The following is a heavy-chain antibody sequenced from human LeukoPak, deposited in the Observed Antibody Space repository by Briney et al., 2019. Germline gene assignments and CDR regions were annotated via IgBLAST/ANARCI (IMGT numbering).Heavy chain of an antibody. D-gene: IGHD3-9*01. CDR1: GFTFSSYG. Sequence: PGGSLRLSCAASGFTFSSYGMHWVRQAPGKGLEWVTFIWYDGSNKYYADSVKGRFTISRDNSKNTLYLQMNSLRTEDTAVYYCARGGRLRVFDRLSLGNNEGFDYWGQGTLVTVSS. J-gene: IGHJ4*02. CDR2: IWYDGSNK. V-gene: IGHV3-30*02. CDR3: ARGGRLRVFDRLSLGNNEGFDY.